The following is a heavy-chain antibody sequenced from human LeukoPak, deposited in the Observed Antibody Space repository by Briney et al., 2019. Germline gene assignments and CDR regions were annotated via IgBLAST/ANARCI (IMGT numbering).Heavy chain of an antibody. D-gene: IGHD2-2*01. Sequence: SVKVSCKASGGTFSSYAISWVRQAPGQGLEWMGRIIPILGIANYAQKFQGRVTITADKSTSTAYMELSSLRSEDTAVYYCARGYCSSTSCYFDYWGQGTLVTVSS. CDR3: ARGYCSSTSCYFDY. CDR1: GGTFSSYA. V-gene: IGHV1-69*04. J-gene: IGHJ4*02. CDR2: IIPILGIA.